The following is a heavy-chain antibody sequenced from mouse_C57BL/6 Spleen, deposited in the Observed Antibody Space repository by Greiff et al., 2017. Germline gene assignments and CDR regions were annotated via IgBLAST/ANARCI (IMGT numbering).Heavy chain of an antibody. CDR3: AYCYGTGSLYAMDY. Sequence: QVQLKQSGPELVKPGASVKISCKASGYSFTSYYIHWVKQRPGQGLEWIGWIYPGSGNTKYNEKFKGKATLTADTSSSTAYMQLSSLTSEDSAVYYCAYCYGTGSLYAMDYWGQGTSVTVSS. V-gene: IGHV1-66*01. J-gene: IGHJ4*01. D-gene: IGHD1-1*01. CDR1: GYSFTSYY. CDR2: IYPGSGNT.